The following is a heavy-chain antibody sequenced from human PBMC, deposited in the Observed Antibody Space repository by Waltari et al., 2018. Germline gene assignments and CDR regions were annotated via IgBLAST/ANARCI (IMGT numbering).Heavy chain of an antibody. J-gene: IGHJ3*02. CDR1: WASVTSGNHQ. V-gene: IGHV4-39*01. Sequence: QLQQSGAGLVKPSETLSLTCTVSWASVTSGNHQWGCLRPSPGKGLEWIGSIYRSGSPYYNPSLKSRATISVDTSTNQFSLNLTSVTAADTAVYYCARGGVNSITMIVVVINPGAFDMWGQGTVVTVSS. D-gene: IGHD3-22*01. CDR2: IYRSGSP. CDR3: ARGGVNSITMIVVVINPGAFDM.